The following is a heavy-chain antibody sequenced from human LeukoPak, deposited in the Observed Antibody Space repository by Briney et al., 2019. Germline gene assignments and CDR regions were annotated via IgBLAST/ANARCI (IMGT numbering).Heavy chain of an antibody. V-gene: IGHV4-59*12. Sequence: SETLSLTCTVSGGSISGYYWSWIRQPPGKGLEWIGNIYYSGGNKYNPSLKSRVTISVDTSRNQFSLKLTSVTAADTAVYYCARDHSSSIWYEDPINWYFDLWGRGTLVTVSS. CDR3: ARDHSSSIWYEDPINWYFDL. CDR2: IYYSGGN. D-gene: IGHD6-13*01. J-gene: IGHJ2*01. CDR1: GGSISGYY.